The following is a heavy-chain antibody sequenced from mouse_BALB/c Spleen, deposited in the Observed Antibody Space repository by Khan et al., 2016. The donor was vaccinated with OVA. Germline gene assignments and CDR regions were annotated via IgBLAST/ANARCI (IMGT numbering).Heavy chain of an antibody. J-gene: IGHJ4*01. CDR1: GYSITSDYA. V-gene: IGHV3-2*02. CDR2: ISSSGST. CDR3: ARDGSRYNYASDY. D-gene: IGHD2-3*01. Sequence: EVQLQESGPGLVKPSQSLSLTCTVTGYSITSDYAWNWIRQFPGNKLEWMGYISSSGSTNYNPALKSRISITRDTSKNQFFLQLNSVTTEDTDTYYCARDGSRYNYASDYWGQGTSVTVSS.